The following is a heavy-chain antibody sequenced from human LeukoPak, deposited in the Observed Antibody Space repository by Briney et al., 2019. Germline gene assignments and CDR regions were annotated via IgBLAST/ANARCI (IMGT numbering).Heavy chain of an antibody. D-gene: IGHD5-18*01. V-gene: IGHV3-23*01. J-gene: IGHJ4*02. CDR3: AKDRRGYSYGLYFDY. CDR2: ISGSGGST. CDR1: GFTFSSYA. Sequence: PGGSLGLSCAASGFTFSSYAMSWVRQAPGKGLEWVSAISGSGGSTYYADSVKGRFTISRDNSKNTLYLQMNSLRAEDTAVYYCAKDRRGYSYGLYFDYWGQGTLVTVSS.